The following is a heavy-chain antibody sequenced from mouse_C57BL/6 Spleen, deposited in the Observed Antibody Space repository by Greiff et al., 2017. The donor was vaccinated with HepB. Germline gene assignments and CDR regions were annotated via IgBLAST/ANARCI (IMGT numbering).Heavy chain of an antibody. CDR2: IYPGDGDT. J-gene: IGHJ2*01. CDR3: ARGDGRSAY. V-gene: IGHV1-82*01. Sequence: VQLQQSGPELVKPGASVKISCKASGYAFSSSWMNWVKQRPGKGLEWIGRIYPGDGDTNYNGKFKGKATLTADNSSSTAYMQLSSLTSEDSAVYFCARGDGRSAYWGQGTTLTVSS. CDR1: GYAFSSSW. D-gene: IGHD1-1*01.